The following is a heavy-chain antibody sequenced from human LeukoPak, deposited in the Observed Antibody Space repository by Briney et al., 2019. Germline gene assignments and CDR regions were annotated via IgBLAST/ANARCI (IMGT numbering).Heavy chain of an antibody. V-gene: IGHV1-2*02. J-gene: IGHJ4*02. D-gene: IGHD3-16*02. Sequence: ASVKVSCKASGYTFTGYYMHWVRQAPGQGLEWMGWINPNSGGTNYAQKFQGRVTMTRDTSISTAYMELSRLRSDDTAVYYCARDFNDYVWGSYRHFDYWGQGTLVTVSS. CDR3: ARDFNDYVWGSYRHFDY. CDR2: INPNSGGT. CDR1: GYTFTGYY.